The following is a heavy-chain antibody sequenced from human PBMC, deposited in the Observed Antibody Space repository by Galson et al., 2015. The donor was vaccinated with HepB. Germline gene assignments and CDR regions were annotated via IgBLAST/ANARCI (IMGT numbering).Heavy chain of an antibody. D-gene: IGHD6-19*01. Sequence: SLRLSCAASGFTFSNAWMSWVRQAPGKGLEWVGRIKSKTEGGTNDYAAPVKGRFIISRDDSKNTLYMQMNSLKTEDTDVYYCTTSQVAGIFIAYYYHGMDVLGQGTPVTVSS. J-gene: IGHJ6*02. V-gene: IGHV3-15*01. CDR1: GFTFSNAW. CDR2: IKSKTEGGTN. CDR3: TTSQVAGIFIAYYYHGMDV.